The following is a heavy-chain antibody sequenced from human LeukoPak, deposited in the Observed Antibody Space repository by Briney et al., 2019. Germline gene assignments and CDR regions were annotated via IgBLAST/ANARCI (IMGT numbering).Heavy chain of an antibody. J-gene: IGHJ4*02. D-gene: IGHD4-17*01. CDR3: ARDQVSSDYGDYARVFDY. V-gene: IGHV1-2*04. Sequence: PGASVKVSCKASGYTFTGYYMHWVRQAPGQGLEWMGWINPNSGGTNYAQKFQGWVTMTRDTSISTAYMELSRLRSDDTAVYYCARDQVSSDYGDYARVFDYWGQGALVTVSS. CDR2: INPNSGGT. CDR1: GYTFTGYY.